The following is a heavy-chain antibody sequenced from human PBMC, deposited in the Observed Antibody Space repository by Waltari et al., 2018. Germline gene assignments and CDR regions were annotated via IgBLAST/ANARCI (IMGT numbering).Heavy chain of an antibody. D-gene: IGHD6-13*01. CDR1: GFTFSSYW. CDR3: ARVIALSVDFDY. CDR2: IKQDGSEK. Sequence: EVQLVESGGGLVQPGGSLRLSCAASGFTFSSYWMSWVRQAPGKGLEWVANIKQDGSEKDYVDAVKGRFTISRDNAKNSLYLQMNSLRAEDTAVYYCARVIALSVDFDYWGQGTLVTVSS. V-gene: IGHV3-7*01. J-gene: IGHJ4*02.